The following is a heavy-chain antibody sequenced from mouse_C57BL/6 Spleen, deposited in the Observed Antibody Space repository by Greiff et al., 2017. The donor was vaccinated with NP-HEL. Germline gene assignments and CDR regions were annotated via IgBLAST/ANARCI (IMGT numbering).Heavy chain of an antibody. D-gene: IGHD2-3*01. CDR2: INPSKGGT. J-gene: IGHJ4*01. CDR1: GYTFTSYW. CDR3: ARSPYDGYYGAMDY. Sequence: QVHVKQPGTELVKPGASVKLSCKASGYTFTSYWMHWVKQRPGQGLEWIGNINPSKGGTNYNEKFKSKATLTVDKSSSTAYMQLSSRTSEDSAVYYCARSPYDGYYGAMDYWGQGTSVTVSS. V-gene: IGHV1-53*01.